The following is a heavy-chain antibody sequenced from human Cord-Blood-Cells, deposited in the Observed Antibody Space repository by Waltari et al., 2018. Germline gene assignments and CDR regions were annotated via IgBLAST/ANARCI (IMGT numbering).Heavy chain of an antibody. D-gene: IGHD3-16*01. CDR2: ISSSSSYI. CDR1: GFNFSRYS. J-gene: IGHJ4*02. V-gene: IGHV3-21*01. CDR3: VSQMGDPFDY. Sequence: EVQLVESGGGLVKPGGSLRLSAAASGFNFSRYSLNWVRQAPGKGLEWVSSISSSSSYIYYADSVKGRFTISRDNAKNSLYLQMNSLRAEDTAVYYCVSQMGDPFDYWGQGTLVTVSS.